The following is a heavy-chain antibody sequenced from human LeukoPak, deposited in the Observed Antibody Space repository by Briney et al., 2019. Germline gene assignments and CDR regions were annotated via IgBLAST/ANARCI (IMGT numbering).Heavy chain of an antibody. Sequence: GGSLRLSCAVSGFTSSVFGMDWVRQAPGKGLVWVSLLDTTGTVTTYADSVKGRFTISRDIAKNTLHLEMNSLRAEDTGIYYCARGVDYAMDVWGQGTTVTVSS. CDR1: GFTSSVFG. J-gene: IGHJ6*02. V-gene: IGHV3-74*01. CDR2: LDTTGTVT. CDR3: ARGVDYAMDV.